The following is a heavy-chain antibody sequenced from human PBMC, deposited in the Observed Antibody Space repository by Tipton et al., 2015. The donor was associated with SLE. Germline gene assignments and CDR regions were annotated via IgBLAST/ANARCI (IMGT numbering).Heavy chain of an antibody. Sequence: TLSLTCAVYGGSFSGYYWSWIRQPPGKGLEWIGHIYYRGSTNTNPSLRSRVTMSLDTSKNQHSLKLNSVTAADTAVYYCAKGYGMGNYYYMDVWGKGTSVIVSS. D-gene: IGHD5-18*01. CDR1: GGSFSGYY. J-gene: IGHJ6*03. CDR2: IYYRGST. V-gene: IGHV4-34*11. CDR3: AKGYGMGNYYYMDV.